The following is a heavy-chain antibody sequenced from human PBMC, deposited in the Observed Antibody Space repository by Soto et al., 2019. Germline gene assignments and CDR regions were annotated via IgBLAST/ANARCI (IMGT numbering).Heavy chain of an antibody. Sequence: SETLSLTCTVSGGSISSYYWSWIRQPPGKGLEWIGYIYYSGSTNYNPSLKSRITISVDTSKNQFSLKLSSVTAADTAVYYCARLGYCISTSCYDWFDPWGQGTLVTVSS. V-gene: IGHV4-59*01. CDR3: ARLGYCISTSCYDWFDP. CDR2: IYYSGST. CDR1: GGSISSYY. J-gene: IGHJ5*02. D-gene: IGHD2-2*01.